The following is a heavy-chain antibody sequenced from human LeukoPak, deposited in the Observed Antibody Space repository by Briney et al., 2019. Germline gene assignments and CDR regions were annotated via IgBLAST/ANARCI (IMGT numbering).Heavy chain of an antibody. J-gene: IGHJ4*02. V-gene: IGHV3-33*01. CDR2: IWYDGSNK. D-gene: IGHD3-10*01. Sequence: GRSLRLSCAASGFTFSSYGMHWVRQAPGKGLEWAAVIWYDGSNKYYADSVKGRFTISRDNSKNTLYLQMNSLRAEDTAVYYCARDRGYYFDYWGQGTLVTVSS. CDR1: GFTFSSYG. CDR3: ARDRGYYFDY.